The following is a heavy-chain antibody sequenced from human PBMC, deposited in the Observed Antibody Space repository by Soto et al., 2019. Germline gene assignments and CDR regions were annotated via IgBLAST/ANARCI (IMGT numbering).Heavy chain of an antibody. V-gene: IGHV1-69*06. CDR2: IIPIFGTA. CDR1: GGTFSSYA. Sequence: VQLVQSGAEVKKPGSSVKVSCKSSGGTFSSYAISWVRQAPGQGIEWMGGIIPIFGTANYAQKFQGRVTINADKSTSTAYMELSSLRSEDTAVYYCARDGSSYGDPRYGMDVWGQGTTVTVSS. CDR3: ARDGSSYGDPRYGMDV. J-gene: IGHJ6*02. D-gene: IGHD5-18*01.